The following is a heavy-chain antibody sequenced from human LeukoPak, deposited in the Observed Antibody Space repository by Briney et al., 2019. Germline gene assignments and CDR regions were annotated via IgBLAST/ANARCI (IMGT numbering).Heavy chain of an antibody. D-gene: IGHD4-17*01. CDR1: GFTFSTYA. J-gene: IGHJ4*02. CDR2: ISGGGDST. Sequence: PGGSLRLSCAASGFTFSTYAMTWVRQAPGKGLEWVSAISGGGDSTYYSDSVKGRFTISRDNSKNTLYLQMNSLRVEDTAVYFCAKSRTTLTSPLHWGQGTLVTVSS. CDR3: AKSRTTLTSPLH. V-gene: IGHV3-23*01.